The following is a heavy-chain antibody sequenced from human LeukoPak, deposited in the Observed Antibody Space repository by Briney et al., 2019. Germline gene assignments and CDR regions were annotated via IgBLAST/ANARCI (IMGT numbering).Heavy chain of an antibody. J-gene: IGHJ4*02. CDR2: INPSGGST. CDR1: GYTFTIYY. D-gene: IGHD4-17*01. CDR3: ARGPTVTPHYFDY. V-gene: IGHV1-46*01. Sequence: GASVTVSCTASGYTFTIYYMHWVRQAPGQGLEWMGIINPSGGSTSYAQKFQGRITMTRDTSTSTVYMELSSLRSEDTAVYYCARGPTVTPHYFDYWGQGTLVTVSS.